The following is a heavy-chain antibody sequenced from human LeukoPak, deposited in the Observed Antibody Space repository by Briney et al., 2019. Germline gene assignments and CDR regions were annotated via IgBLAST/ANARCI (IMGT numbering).Heavy chain of an antibody. V-gene: IGHV4-34*01. CDR3: ARIVYYDSSGYYPYFDY. D-gene: IGHD3-22*01. Sequence: SETLSLTCTVSGGSISSYYWSWIRQPPGKGPEWIGEINHSGSTNYNPSLKSRVTISVDTSKNQFSLKLSPVTAADTAVYYCARIVYYDSSGYYPYFDYWGQGTLVTVSS. CDR1: GGSISSYY. J-gene: IGHJ4*02. CDR2: INHSGST.